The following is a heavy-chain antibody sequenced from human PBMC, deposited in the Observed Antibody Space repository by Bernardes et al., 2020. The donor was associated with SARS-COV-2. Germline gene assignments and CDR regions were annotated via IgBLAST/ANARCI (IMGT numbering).Heavy chain of an antibody. J-gene: IGHJ6*02. V-gene: IGHV4-4*02. D-gene: IGHD2-21*01. Sequence: SESLSLTCAASGGSIYSSKWWTCVLQSPEKGLEWIGEIDHSGNTNSNPSFKSRLTISVDRSKNQFSLKLSSVTAADTAVYYCARAYCGGDCFRYYYYGMDVWGQGITVTVAS. CDR3: ARAYCGGDCFRYYYYGMDV. CDR1: GGSIYSSKW. CDR2: IDHSGNT.